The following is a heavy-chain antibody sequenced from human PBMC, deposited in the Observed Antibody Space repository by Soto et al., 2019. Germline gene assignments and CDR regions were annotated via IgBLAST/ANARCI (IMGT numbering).Heavy chain of an antibody. CDR2: IIPILGIA. CDR1: GGTFSSYT. V-gene: IGHV1-69*04. Sequence: GASVKVSCKASGGTFSSYTISWVRQAPGQGLEWMGRIIPILGIANYAQKFQGRVTITADKSTSTAYMELSSLRSEDTAVYYCARDLYYDFWSGYLGYNWFDPWGQGTLVTVSS. CDR3: ARDLYYDFWSGYLGYNWFDP. D-gene: IGHD3-3*01. J-gene: IGHJ5*02.